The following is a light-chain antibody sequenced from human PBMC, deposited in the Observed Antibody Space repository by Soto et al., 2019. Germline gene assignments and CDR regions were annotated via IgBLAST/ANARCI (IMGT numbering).Light chain of an antibody. V-gene: IGKV3-11*01. CDR2: DAS. CDR3: QQRRDWPWT. CDR1: SSVSSY. Sequence: EIVLTQSPGTLSLFPGERATLSCRARSSVSSYFAWYQQKPGQAPRLLIYDASTRATGIPARFSGTGSGTDFTLIISSLQPEDFAFYYCQQRRDWPWTFGQGTRVEIE. J-gene: IGKJ1*01.